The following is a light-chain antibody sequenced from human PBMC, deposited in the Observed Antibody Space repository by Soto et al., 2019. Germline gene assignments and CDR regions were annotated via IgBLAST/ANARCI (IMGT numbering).Light chain of an antibody. J-gene: IGKJ4*01. CDR3: QQYHLSPLT. CDR1: EPIINNF. Sequence: EIVLTQSPGTLSVAPGETARLSCRTSEPIINNFVAWYQQRPGQVPKLLLYGVFTRVSGLPDRFRGNGYGTEFTLTIARVEPEDFAVYFCQQYHLSPLTFGGGTQVQMK. V-gene: IGKV3-20*01. CDR2: GVF.